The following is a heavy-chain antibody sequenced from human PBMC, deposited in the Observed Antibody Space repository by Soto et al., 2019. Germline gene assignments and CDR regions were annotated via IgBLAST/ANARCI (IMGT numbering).Heavy chain of an antibody. V-gene: IGHV3-23*01. D-gene: IGHD3-22*01. J-gene: IGHJ4*02. CDR2: LSGDGTTT. CDR3: AKDISFDTSAYNY. CDR1: GFTFSTYG. Sequence: EVQLLESGGGLVQPGGSLRLSCTASGFTFSTYGMSWVRQAPGKGLEWVSSLSGDGTTTYYRDSVKGRFTISRDNSRNTLSLQMNSLRTEDTTIYYCAKDISFDTSAYNYCGQGILVAVSS.